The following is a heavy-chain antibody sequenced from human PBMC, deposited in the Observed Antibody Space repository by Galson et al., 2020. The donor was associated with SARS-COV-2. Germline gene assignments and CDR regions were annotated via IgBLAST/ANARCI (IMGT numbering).Heavy chain of an antibody. Sequence: GGSLRLSCAASGFTFSSYGMHRVRQAPGKGLEWVAVIWYAGSNKHYADTVKGRFTTPRDNSKNTLYLQMNSLRAEDTAVYYCARDQYAGYSYGYYWFDPWGQGTLVTVSS. J-gene: IGHJ5*02. V-gene: IGHV3-33*01. CDR3: ARDQYAGYSYGYYWFDP. D-gene: IGHD5-18*01. CDR2: IWYAGSNK. CDR1: GFTFSSYG.